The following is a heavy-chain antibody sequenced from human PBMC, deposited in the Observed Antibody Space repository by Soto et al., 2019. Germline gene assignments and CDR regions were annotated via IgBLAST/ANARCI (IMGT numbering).Heavy chain of an antibody. J-gene: IGHJ3*02. CDR3: ASTRLVVGSSSGDDAFDI. V-gene: IGHV3-72*01. CDR2: TRNKANSYTT. CDR1: GFTFSDHY. D-gene: IGHD6-6*01. Sequence: GGSLRLSCAASGFTFSDHYMDWVRQAPGKGLEWVGRTRNKANSYTTEYAASVKGRFTISRDDSKNSLYLQMNSLKTEDTAVYYCASTRLVVGSSSGDDAFDIWGQGTMVTV.